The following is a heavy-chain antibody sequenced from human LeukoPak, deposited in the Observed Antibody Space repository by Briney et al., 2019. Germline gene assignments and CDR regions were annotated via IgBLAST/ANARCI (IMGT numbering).Heavy chain of an antibody. CDR2: INPSGGST. J-gene: IGHJ3*02. D-gene: IGHD3-22*01. Sequence: ASVKVSCKASGYTFTSYYMHWVRQAPGQGLEWMGIINPSGGSTSYAQKFQGRVTMTRDTSTSTVYMELSSLRSEDTAVYYCARGRYVSSYYYDSGDTIEAFDIWGQGTMVTVSS. CDR1: GYTFTSYY. V-gene: IGHV1-46*01. CDR3: ARGRYVSSYYYDSGDTIEAFDI.